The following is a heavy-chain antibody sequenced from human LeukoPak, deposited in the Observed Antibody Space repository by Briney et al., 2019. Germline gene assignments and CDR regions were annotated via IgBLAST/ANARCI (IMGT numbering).Heavy chain of an antibody. CDR1: GGSISSGSYY. CDR2: IYTSGST. Sequence: SQTLSLTCTVSGGSISSGSYYWSWIRQPAGKGLEWIGRIYTSGSTNYNPSLKSRVTISVDTSKNQFSLKLSSVTAADAAVYYCATRDAFDIWGQGTMVTVSS. J-gene: IGHJ3*02. V-gene: IGHV4-61*02. CDR3: ATRDAFDI.